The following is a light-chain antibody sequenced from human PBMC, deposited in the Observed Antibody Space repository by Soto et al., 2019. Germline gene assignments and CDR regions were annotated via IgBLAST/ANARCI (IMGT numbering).Light chain of an antibody. CDR1: QSVSSSY. CDR2: GAS. CDR3: QQYGSSPMYT. Sequence: EIVLTQSPGTLSLSPGERATLSCRASQSVSSSYLAWYQQKPGQAPRLIIYGASSRATGIPDRFSGSGSGTDFTLTISRLAAEDFAVYYCQQYGSSPMYTFGQGTKLEIK. V-gene: IGKV3-20*01. J-gene: IGKJ2*01.